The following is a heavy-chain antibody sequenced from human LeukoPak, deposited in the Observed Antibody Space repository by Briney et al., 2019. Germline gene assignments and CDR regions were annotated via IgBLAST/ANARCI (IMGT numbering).Heavy chain of an antibody. CDR3: ARRGGNYGLNFDY. CDR1: GGSISSYY. CDR2: IYYSGST. Sequence: KPSETLSLTCTVSGGSISSYYWSWIRQPPGKGLEWIGYIYYSGSTNYDPSLKSRVTISVDTSKNQFSLKLSSVTAADTAVYYCARRGGNYGLNFDYWGQGTLVTVSS. J-gene: IGHJ4*02. V-gene: IGHV4-59*08. D-gene: IGHD1-7*01.